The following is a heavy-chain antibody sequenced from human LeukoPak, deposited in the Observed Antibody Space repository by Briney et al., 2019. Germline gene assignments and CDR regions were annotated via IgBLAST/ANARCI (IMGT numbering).Heavy chain of an antibody. V-gene: IGHV4-59*01. D-gene: IGHD2-15*01. CDR1: GGSINNYY. Sequence: PSETLSLTCTVSGGSINNYYWTWIRQPPGKGLEWIGYIYYRWSTTYNPSLKSRVTISVDTSKNQFSLKLSSVTAADTAVYYCARLGYCSGGSCHTDYWGQGALVTVSS. CDR3: ARLGYCSGGSCHTDY. CDR2: IYYRWST. J-gene: IGHJ4*02.